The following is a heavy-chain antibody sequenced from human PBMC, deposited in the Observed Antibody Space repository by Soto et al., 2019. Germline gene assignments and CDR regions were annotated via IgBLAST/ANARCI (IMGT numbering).Heavy chain of an antibody. CDR3: ARQRTSVVTQAYFDV. D-gene: IGHD2-21*02. CDR1: GDSISSRSYY. V-gene: IGHV4-39*01. Sequence: SSETLSLTCTVTGDSISSRSYYWGWIRQPPGKGLEWIGSIYYSGSTYNNPSLRSRVSMSIDTSKDQFSLKLKSVTAADTALYFCARQRTSVVTQAYFDVWGQGSLVTVPS. J-gene: IGHJ4*02. CDR2: IYYSGST.